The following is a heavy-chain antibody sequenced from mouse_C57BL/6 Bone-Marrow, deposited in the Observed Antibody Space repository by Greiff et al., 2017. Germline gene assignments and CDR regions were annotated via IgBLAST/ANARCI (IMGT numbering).Heavy chain of an antibody. CDR1: GYTFTSYW. Sequence: VQLQQPGAELVKPGASVKMSCKASGYTFTSYWITWVKQRPGHGLEWIGDIYPGSGSTNYNEKFKSKATLTVDTSSSTAYMQLSSLTSGDSAVYCCARPYYSNYWYFAVWGRGTTVTVSS. D-gene: IGHD2-5*01. V-gene: IGHV1-55*01. CDR3: ARPYYSNYWYFAV. CDR2: IYPGSGST. J-gene: IGHJ1*03.